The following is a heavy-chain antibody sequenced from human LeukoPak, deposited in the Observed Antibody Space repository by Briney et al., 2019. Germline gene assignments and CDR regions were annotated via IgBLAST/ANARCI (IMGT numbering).Heavy chain of an antibody. Sequence: GGSLRLSCAASGFTFSSYTMTWVRQAPGKGLEWVSTINVSGGSTFYADSVKGRFTISRDNSKNTLYLQMNSLRAEDTAVYYCAKDRPTVTSRYYWGQGTLVTVSS. J-gene: IGHJ4*02. CDR3: AKDRPTVTSRYY. CDR1: GFTFSSYT. D-gene: IGHD4-17*01. V-gene: IGHV3-23*01. CDR2: INVSGGST.